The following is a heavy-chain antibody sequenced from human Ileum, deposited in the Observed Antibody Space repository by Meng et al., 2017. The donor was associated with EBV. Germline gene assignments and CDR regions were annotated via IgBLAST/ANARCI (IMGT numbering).Heavy chain of an antibody. J-gene: IGHJ4*02. Sequence: VPLVVSGGGLVNIGCPLSLSWTAYGFVFSAYTMNWVRQAPGKGVERVSSISSRSNYIHYAVSVRGRFTISRDNGETALFLQMDSLRDEDTAVYYCAKDEAIGFWARGTLVTVSS. CDR3: AKDEAIGF. CDR1: GFVFSAYT. V-gene: IGHV3-21*01. CDR2: ISSRSNYI.